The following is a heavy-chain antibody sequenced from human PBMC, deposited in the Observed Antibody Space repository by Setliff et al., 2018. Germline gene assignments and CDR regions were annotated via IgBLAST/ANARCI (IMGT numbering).Heavy chain of an antibody. J-gene: IGHJ4*02. CDR3: ARDFGTITMIVVVIGY. D-gene: IGHD3-22*01. CDR1: GYTFTGYY. Sequence: VSCKASGYTFTGYYMHWVRQAPGQGLEWMGWINPNSGGTNYAQKFQGRVTMTRDTSISTAYMELSRLRSDDTAVYYCARDFGTITMIVVVIGYWGQGTLVTVSS. V-gene: IGHV1-2*02. CDR2: INPNSGGT.